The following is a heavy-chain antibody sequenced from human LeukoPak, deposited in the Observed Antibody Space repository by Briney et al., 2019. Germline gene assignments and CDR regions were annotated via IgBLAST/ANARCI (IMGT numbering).Heavy chain of an antibody. CDR3: VRRSKVGTTDY. V-gene: IGHV4-39*01. J-gene: IGHJ4*02. CDR1: GDSISSSSYY. Sequence: TSETLSLTCTVSGDSISSSSYYWGWIRQPPGKGLEWIGSIYYSGSTYYNPSLKSRVTISVDTSKNQFFLNLSSVTAADTAVYYCVRRSKVGTTDYWGQGTLVSVSS. CDR2: IYYSGST. D-gene: IGHD1-26*01.